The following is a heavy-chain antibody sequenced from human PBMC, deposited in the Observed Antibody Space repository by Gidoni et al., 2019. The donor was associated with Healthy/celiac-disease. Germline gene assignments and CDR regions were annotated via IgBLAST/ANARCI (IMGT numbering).Heavy chain of an antibody. CDR1: GFTFSSYG. D-gene: IGHD1-26*01. V-gene: IGHV3-33*01. Sequence: QVQLVESGGGVVQPGRSLRLSCAASGFTFSSYGMHWVRQAPGKGLEWVAVIWYDGSNKYYADSVKGRFTISRDNSKNTLYLQMNSLRAEDTAVYYCARASRGMGATYYFDYWGQGTLVTVSS. CDR2: IWYDGSNK. J-gene: IGHJ4*02. CDR3: ARASRGMGATYYFDY.